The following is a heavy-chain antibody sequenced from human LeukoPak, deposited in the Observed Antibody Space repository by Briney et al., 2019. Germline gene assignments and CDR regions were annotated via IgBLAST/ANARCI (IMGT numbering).Heavy chain of an antibody. J-gene: IGHJ4*02. Sequence: PGGSLRLSCAASGFTFSSYAMHWVRQAPGKGLEWVAVISYDGSNKYYADSVKGRFTISRDNSKNTLYLQMNSLRAEDTAVYYCARSASDYWRQGTLVTVSS. CDR3: ARSASDY. V-gene: IGHV3-30-3*01. CDR1: GFTFSSYA. CDR2: ISYDGSNK.